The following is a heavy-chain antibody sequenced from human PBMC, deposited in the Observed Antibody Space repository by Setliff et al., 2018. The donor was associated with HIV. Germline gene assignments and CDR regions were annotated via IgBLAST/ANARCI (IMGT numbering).Heavy chain of an antibody. V-gene: IGHV3-30*02. CDR2: INYDESSE. D-gene: IGHD4-4*01. Sequence: GGSLRLSCAASGFTFSVHGMHWVRQAPGKGLEWVAFINYDESSEYYADSVKGRVSISRDNSKNTVDLHMNSLRTEDTAVYYCAKDGDYRNGDYDAFDIRGLGTMVTVSS. CDR3: AKDGDYRNGDYDAFDI. J-gene: IGHJ3*02. CDR1: GFTFSVHG.